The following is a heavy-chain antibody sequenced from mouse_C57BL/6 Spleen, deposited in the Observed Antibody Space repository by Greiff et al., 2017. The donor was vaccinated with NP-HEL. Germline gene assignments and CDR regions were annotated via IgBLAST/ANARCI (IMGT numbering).Heavy chain of an antibody. J-gene: IGHJ1*03. Sequence: VKLMESGPGLVQPSQSLSITCTVSGFSLTSYGVHWVRQSPGKGLEWLGVIWSGGSTDYNAAFISRLSISKDNSKSQVFFKMNSLQADDTAIYYCARFTTVDWYFDVWGTGTTVTVSS. CDR3: ARFTTVDWYFDV. CDR2: IWSGGST. CDR1: GFSLTSYG. V-gene: IGHV2-2*01. D-gene: IGHD1-1*01.